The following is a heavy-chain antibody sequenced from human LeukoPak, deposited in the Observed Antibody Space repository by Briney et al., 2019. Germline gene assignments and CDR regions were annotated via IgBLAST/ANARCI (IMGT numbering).Heavy chain of an antibody. D-gene: IGHD3-10*01. CDR3: ARGRYYGSGSYPVDY. Sequence: GSLRLSCAASGFTFSSYAMSWVRQPPGKGLEWIGEINHSGSTNYNPSLKSRVTISVDTSKNQFSLKLSSVTAADTAVYYCARGRYYGSGSYPVDYWGQGTLVTVSS. CDR1: GFTFSSYA. CDR2: INHSGST. J-gene: IGHJ4*02. V-gene: IGHV4-34*01.